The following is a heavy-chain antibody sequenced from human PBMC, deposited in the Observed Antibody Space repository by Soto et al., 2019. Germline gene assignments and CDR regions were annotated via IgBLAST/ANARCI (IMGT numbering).Heavy chain of an antibody. Sequence: QVQLVESGGGVVQPGKSLRLSCAASGFTFSSYGMHWVRQAPGKGLEWVAVIWYDGSNKYYADSVKGRFTISRDNSKNTLYLQMSSLRAEDTAVYYCARFSSSWYGKIDYWGQGTVVTVSS. V-gene: IGHV3-33*01. J-gene: IGHJ4*02. CDR1: GFTFSSYG. D-gene: IGHD6-13*01. CDR2: IWYDGSNK. CDR3: ARFSSSWYGKIDY.